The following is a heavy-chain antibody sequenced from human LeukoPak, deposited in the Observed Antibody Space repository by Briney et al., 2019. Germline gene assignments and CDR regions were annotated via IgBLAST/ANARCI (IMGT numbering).Heavy chain of an antibody. CDR2: IIPIFGTA. CDR3: ARGHYGDYPYYYYGMDV. Sequence: SVKVSCKASGGTFSSYAIGWVRQAPGQGLEWMGGIIPIFGTANYAQKFQGRVTITADESTSTAYMELSSLRSEDTAVYYCARGHYGDYPYYYYGMDVWGKGTTVTVSS. CDR1: GGTFSSYA. V-gene: IGHV1-69*01. J-gene: IGHJ6*04. D-gene: IGHD4-17*01.